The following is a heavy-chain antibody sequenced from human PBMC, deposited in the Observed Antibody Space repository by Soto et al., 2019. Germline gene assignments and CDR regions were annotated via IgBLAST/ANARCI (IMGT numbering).Heavy chain of an antibody. V-gene: IGHV1-8*01. D-gene: IGHD6-13*01. Sequence: QVQLVQSGAEVKKPGASVKVSCKASGYTFTSYDINWVRHASGQGLEWMGWMNPNSGNTGYAQKFQGRVTMTRNTSISTAYMELSSLRSEDTAVYYCARATSGYSSSWPGMDVWGQGTTVTVSS. CDR2: MNPNSGNT. CDR1: GYTFTSYD. CDR3: ARATSGYSSSWPGMDV. J-gene: IGHJ6*02.